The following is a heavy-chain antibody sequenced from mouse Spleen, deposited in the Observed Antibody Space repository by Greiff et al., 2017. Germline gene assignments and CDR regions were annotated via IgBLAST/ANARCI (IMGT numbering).Heavy chain of an antibody. D-gene: IGHD2-4*01. CDR2: IDPNSGGT. J-gene: IGHJ1*01. CDR1: GYTFTSYW. CDR3: AREKGYDYDLWYFDV. Sequence: LVESGAELVKPGASVKLSCKASGYTFTSYWMHWVKQRPGRGLEWIGRIDPNSGGTKYNEKFKSKATLTVDKPSSTAYMQLSSLTSEDSAVYYCAREKGYDYDLWYFDVWGAGTTVTVSS. V-gene: IGHV1-72*01.